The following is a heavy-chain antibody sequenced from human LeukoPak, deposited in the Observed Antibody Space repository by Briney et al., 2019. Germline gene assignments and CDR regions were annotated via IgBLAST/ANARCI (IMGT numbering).Heavy chain of an antibody. CDR2: ISAGGVST. CDR1: GFTFSSYA. Sequence: GGSLRLSCAASGFTFSSYAMSWVRQAPGKGLEWVSAISAGGVSTYYADSVKGRFTISRDNSKNTLYLQMSSLRAEDTAVYYCAKDIYPRAYSSSPYFDYWGQGTLVTVSS. CDR3: AKDIYPRAYSSSPYFDY. J-gene: IGHJ4*02. D-gene: IGHD6-6*01. V-gene: IGHV3-23*01.